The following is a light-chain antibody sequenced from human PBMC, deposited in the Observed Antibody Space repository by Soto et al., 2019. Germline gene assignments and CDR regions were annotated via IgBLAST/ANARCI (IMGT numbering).Light chain of an antibody. J-gene: IGKJ5*01. V-gene: IGKV3-11*01. Sequence: EIVLTQSPATLSLSPGERATFSCRASQSVSSDLVWYQQKPGQAPRLLIYDASNRATGIPARFSGSGSGTDFTLTISSLEPEDFAVYYCQQRSNWPPITFGQGTRLEI. CDR1: QSVSSD. CDR2: DAS. CDR3: QQRSNWPPIT.